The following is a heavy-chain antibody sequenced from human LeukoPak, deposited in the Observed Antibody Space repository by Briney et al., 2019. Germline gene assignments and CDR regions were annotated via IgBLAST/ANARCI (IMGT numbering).Heavy chain of an antibody. CDR1: GGSISSYS. CDR2: IYYSGST. Sequence: SETLSLTCTVSGGSISSYSWSWIRQPPGKGLEWIGYIYYSGSTNYNPSLRSRVTISVDTSKNQFSLDLRSVTAADTAVYYCARGPHYHDSSGYSPSYSYAMDVWGQGTTVTVSS. CDR3: ARGPHYHDSSGYSPSYSYAMDV. V-gene: IGHV4-59*01. J-gene: IGHJ6*02. D-gene: IGHD3-22*01.